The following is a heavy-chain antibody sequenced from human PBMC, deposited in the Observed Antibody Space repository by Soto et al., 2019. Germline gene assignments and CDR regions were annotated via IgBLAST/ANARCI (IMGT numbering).Heavy chain of an antibody. V-gene: IGHV3-21*01. CDR1: GFTLSTYT. CDR3: AGGNKRSQLRGH. J-gene: IGHJ1*01. Sequence: EVQLVESGGGLVKLGGSLRLSCAASGFTLSTYTINWVRLAPGRGLEWVSSISSSGNFIYYADSVKGRFTISRDNAQNSVYLQMNSLRAEDTAVYYCAGGNKRSQLRGHWGQGTLVTVSS. D-gene: IGHD2-2*01. CDR2: ISSSGNFI.